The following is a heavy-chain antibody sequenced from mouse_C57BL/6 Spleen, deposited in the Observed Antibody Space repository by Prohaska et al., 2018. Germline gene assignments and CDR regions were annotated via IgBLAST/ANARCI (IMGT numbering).Heavy chain of an antibody. CDR2: IDPSDSYT. D-gene: IGHD1-1*01. CDR3: ARKDYGSSYVHFDV. V-gene: IGHV1-59*01. CDR1: GYTFTSYW. J-gene: IGHJ1*03. Sequence: QVQLQQPGAELVKPGASVKVSCKASGYTFTSYWMHWVKQRPGQGLEWIGVIDPSDSYTNYNQKFKGKATLTVDTSSSTAYMQLSSLTSEDSAVYYCARKDYGSSYVHFDVWGTGTTVTVSS.